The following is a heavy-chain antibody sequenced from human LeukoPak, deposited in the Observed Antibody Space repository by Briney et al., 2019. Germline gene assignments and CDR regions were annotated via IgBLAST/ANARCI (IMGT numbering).Heavy chain of an antibody. D-gene: IGHD3-9*01. CDR3: ARSIGLTGGGVDV. CDR1: GFTFSDYN. Sequence: PGGSLRLSCAASGFTFSDYNMNWVRQAPGKGLEWVSYITNSGSTIHYADSVRGRFTISRDNAKNSLYPQMNSLRAEDTAVYYRARSIGLTGGGVDVWGQGTTVTVSS. CDR2: ITNSGSTI. J-gene: IGHJ6*02. V-gene: IGHV3-11*01.